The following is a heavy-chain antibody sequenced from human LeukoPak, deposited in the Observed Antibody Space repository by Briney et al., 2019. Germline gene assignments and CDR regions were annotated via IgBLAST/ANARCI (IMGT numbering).Heavy chain of an antibody. CDR1: GFTFSSYE. V-gene: IGHV3-48*03. Sequence: GGSLRLSCAASGFTFSSYEMNWVRQAPGKGLEWVSYISSSGSTIYYADSVKGRFTISRDNAKNSLYLQMNSLRAEDTAVYYCARDRYYDILTGVDAFDIWGQGTMVTVSS. J-gene: IGHJ3*02. CDR3: ARDRYYDILTGVDAFDI. CDR2: ISSSGSTI. D-gene: IGHD3-9*01.